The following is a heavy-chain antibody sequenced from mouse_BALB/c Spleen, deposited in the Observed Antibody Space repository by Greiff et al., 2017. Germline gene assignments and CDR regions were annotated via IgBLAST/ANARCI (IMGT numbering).Heavy chain of an antibody. CDR3: AREEKSFDY. Sequence: EVMLVESGGGLVQPGGSRKLSCAASGFTFSSFGMHWVRQAPEKGLEWVAYISSGSSTIYYADTVKGRFTISRDNPKNTLFLQMTSLRSEDTAMYYCAREEKSFDYWGQGTTLTVSS. V-gene: IGHV5-17*02. CDR2: ISSGSSTI. CDR1: GFTFSSFG. J-gene: IGHJ2*01.